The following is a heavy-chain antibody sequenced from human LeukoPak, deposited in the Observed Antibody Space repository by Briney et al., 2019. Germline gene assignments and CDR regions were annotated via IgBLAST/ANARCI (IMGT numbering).Heavy chain of an antibody. J-gene: IGHJ3*02. CDR1: GYTFTSYY. Sequence: GASVKVSCKASGYTFTSYYIHLVRQAPGQGFEWMAIINPSDGSTTNSQKFQGRVTMIRDTSTSTVYMELSGLRSEDTALYYCARIRDGYNDAYDIWGQGTMVTVSS. CDR2: INPSDGST. D-gene: IGHD5-24*01. CDR3: ARIRDGYNDAYDI. V-gene: IGHV1-46*01.